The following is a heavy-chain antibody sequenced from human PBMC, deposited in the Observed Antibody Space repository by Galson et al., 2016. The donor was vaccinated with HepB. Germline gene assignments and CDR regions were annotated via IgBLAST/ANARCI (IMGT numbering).Heavy chain of an antibody. CDR1: GYTFIGYS. V-gene: IGHV1-2*02. CDR2: INPKTGGT. Sequence: SVKVSCKASGYTFIGYSIHWVRRAPGQGLEWMGWINPKTGGTNYAQKFQGRVTMTRDTSINTAYMELRRLRSDDTAVFYCARRLGGFGESPHYWGQGTLVTVSS. CDR3: ARRLGGFGESPHY. D-gene: IGHD3-10*01. J-gene: IGHJ4*02.